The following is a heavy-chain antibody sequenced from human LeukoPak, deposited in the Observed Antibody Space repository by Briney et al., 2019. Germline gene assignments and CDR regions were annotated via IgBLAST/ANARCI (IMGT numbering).Heavy chain of an antibody. CDR2: MLDTVTT. J-gene: IGHJ4*02. CDR3: ATIKRGNIFGYFDF. Sequence: SETLSLTCAVSGASMNTYYWSWVRQPPGKGLEWIGYMLDTVTTKDNPSLKSRLTLSADTSKNQFSLRLTSVTAADTAVYYCATIKRGNIFGYFDFWGQGSPVTVSS. V-gene: IGHV4-4*09. D-gene: IGHD5-18*01. CDR1: GASMNTYY.